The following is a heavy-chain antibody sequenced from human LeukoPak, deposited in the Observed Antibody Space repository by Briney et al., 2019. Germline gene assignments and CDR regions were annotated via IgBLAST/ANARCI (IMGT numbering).Heavy chain of an antibody. J-gene: IGHJ4*02. CDR3: AKGGFGDLVDY. CDR1: GFTFDDYT. D-gene: IGHD4-17*01. Sequence: PGGSLRLSCAASGFTFDDYTMHWVRQAPGKGLEWVSAISGSGGSTYYADSVKGRFTISRDNSKNTLYLQMSSLRVEDTAVYYCAKGGFGDLVDYWGQGTLVTVSS. V-gene: IGHV3-23*01. CDR2: ISGSGGST.